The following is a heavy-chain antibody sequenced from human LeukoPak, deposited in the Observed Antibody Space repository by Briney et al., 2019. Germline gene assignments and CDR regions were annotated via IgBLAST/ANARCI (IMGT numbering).Heavy chain of an antibody. CDR2: ISSSSSTI. J-gene: IGHJ4*02. D-gene: IGHD3-22*01. CDR3: ARDRGQDNAGRRPMREGGYPPKY. V-gene: IGHV3-48*01. Sequence: GGSLRLSCAASGFTFSSYSMNWVRQAPGKGLEWVSYISSSSSTIYYADSVKGRFTISGDNAKNSLYLQMNSLRAEDTAVYYCARDRGQDNAGRRPMREGGYPPKYWGQGTLVTVSS. CDR1: GFTFSSYS.